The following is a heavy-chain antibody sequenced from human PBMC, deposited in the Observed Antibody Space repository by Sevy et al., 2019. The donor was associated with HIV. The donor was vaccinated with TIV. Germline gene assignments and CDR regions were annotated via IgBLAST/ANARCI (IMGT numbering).Heavy chain of an antibody. V-gene: IGHV4-59*08. CDR3: ARRNDFAI. CDR1: GGSINSDH. J-gene: IGHJ3*02. Sequence: PETLSLTCTVSGGSINSDHWNWIRQPPGKGLEWIEYVYYIGGTNYNPSLKNRVTISVDRTKNQFSLKLTSVTAADTAVYYCARRNDFAIWGQGTMVTVSS. CDR2: VYYIGGT.